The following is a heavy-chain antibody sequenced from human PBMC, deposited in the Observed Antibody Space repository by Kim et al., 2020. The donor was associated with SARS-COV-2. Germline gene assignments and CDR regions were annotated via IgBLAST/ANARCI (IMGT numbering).Heavy chain of an antibody. J-gene: IGHJ4*02. CDR1: GGSISSSSYY. V-gene: IGHV4-39*07. Sequence: SETLSLTCTVSGGSISSSSYYWGWIRQPPGKGLEWIGSIYYSGSTYYNPSLKSRVTISVDTSKNQFSLKLSSVTAADTAVYYCARDLGVGATPFYWGQGTLVTVSS. CDR3: ARDLGVGATPFY. CDR2: IYYSGST. D-gene: IGHD1-26*01.